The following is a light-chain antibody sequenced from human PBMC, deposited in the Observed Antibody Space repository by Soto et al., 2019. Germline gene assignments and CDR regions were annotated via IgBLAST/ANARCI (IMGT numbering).Light chain of an antibody. CDR3: SSYTTLNTVI. V-gene: IGLV2-14*03. J-gene: IGLJ2*01. Sequence: QSVLTQPASVSVSPGQSITLSCTGSSSDVGSSNYVSWYQQLPGKAPKLIIFDVNIRPSGVSDRFSGSKSDNTASLTISGLQAEDEADYYCSSYTTLNTVIFGGGTKLTVL. CDR1: SSDVGSSNY. CDR2: DVN.